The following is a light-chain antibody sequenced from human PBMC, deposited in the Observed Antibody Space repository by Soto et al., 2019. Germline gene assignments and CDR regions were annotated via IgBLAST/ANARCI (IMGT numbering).Light chain of an antibody. CDR3: HQFYSAPQA. Sequence: DIVMTQSPDSLAVSLGEKAPTTAKSSQSLLYNSNNKNYLAWYQQKPGQSPRLLISWASARESGVPDRFSGSGSGTDFTLTISNLQAEDVAVYYCHQFYSAPQAFGGGTKVEIQ. J-gene: IGKJ4*01. CDR2: WAS. V-gene: IGKV4-1*01. CDR1: QSLLYNSNNKNY.